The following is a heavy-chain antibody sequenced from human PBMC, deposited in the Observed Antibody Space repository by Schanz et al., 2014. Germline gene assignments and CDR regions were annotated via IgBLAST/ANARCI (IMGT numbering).Heavy chain of an antibody. D-gene: IGHD3-10*01. Sequence: QLQLQESGPGLVIPSETLSLTCTVSGGSISSSTYYWGWIRQPPGKGPEWIGTIDDTGSTYYTPSLRGRLTMSVATSKSQPSGQLPSVTAADTAVYYCARLMVPGWFDPWGQGQLVTVSS. CDR1: GGSISSSTYY. V-gene: IGHV4-39*01. CDR3: ARLMVPGWFDP. CDR2: IDDTGST. J-gene: IGHJ5*02.